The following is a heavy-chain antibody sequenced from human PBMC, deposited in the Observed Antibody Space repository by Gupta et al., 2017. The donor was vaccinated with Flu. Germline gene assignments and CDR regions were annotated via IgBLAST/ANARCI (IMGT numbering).Heavy chain of an antibody. Sequence: APGKGLEWVSSITTDNTFVYYADSVRGRFTISRDNAKNSLFLQMSSLRAEDTAVYYCARQETYYNASPSPNDYWGQGTLVTVSS. J-gene: IGHJ4*02. CDR3: ARQETYYNASPSPNDY. D-gene: IGHD3-10*01. V-gene: IGHV3-21*01. CDR2: ITTDNTFV.